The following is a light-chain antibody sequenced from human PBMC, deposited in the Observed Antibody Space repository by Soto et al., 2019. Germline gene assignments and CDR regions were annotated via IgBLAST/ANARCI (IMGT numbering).Light chain of an antibody. CDR2: DAS. CDR3: QQRSNWPPYT. CDR1: QSVSSY. J-gene: IGKJ2*01. Sequence: DIVLTQSPATLSLSPGERATLSCRASQSVSSYLAWYQQKPGQAPRLLIYDASNMAPGIPARFSGSGSGTDFTLTISSLEPEDFAVYYCQQRSNWPPYTFGQGTKLEIK. V-gene: IGKV3-11*01.